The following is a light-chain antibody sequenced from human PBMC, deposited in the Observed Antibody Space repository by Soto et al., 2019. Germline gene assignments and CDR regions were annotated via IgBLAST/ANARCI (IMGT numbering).Light chain of an antibody. CDR2: FGS. J-gene: IGKJ5*01. Sequence: EIVMTQSPLTLPVTPGEPACISCRSSRSLLYNNTYNYLDWYVQKPGQSPQLLIYFGSNRAPGVPDRFSGSGSGTDFTLKINRVEAEDVGTYYCMQALQSLTFGQGTRLEIK. V-gene: IGKV2-28*01. CDR1: RSLLYNNTYNY. CDR3: MQALQSLT.